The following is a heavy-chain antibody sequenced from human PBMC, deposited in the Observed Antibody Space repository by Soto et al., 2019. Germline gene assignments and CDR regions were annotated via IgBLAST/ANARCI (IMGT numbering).Heavy chain of an antibody. CDR2: IYYSGST. CDR3: ARGRGYSGYYFDY. V-gene: IGHV4-39*01. CDR1: GGSISSSSYY. D-gene: IGHD5-12*01. J-gene: IGHJ4*02. Sequence: PSETLSLTCTVSGGSISSSSYYWGWIRQPPGKGLEWIGSIYYSGSTYYNPSLKSRVTISVDTSKNQFSLKLSSVTAADTAVYYCARGRGYSGYYFDYWGQGTLVTVSS.